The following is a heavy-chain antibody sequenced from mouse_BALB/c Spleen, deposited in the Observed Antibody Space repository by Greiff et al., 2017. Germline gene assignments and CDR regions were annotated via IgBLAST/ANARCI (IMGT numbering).Heavy chain of an antibody. J-gene: IGHJ1*01. CDR2: IDPSDSYT. CDR3: ARRSYGYFDV. V-gene: IGHV1-69*02. CDR1: GYTFTSYW. Sequence: VQLQQPGAELVKPGASVKLSCKASGYTFTSYWMHWVKQRPGQGLEWIGEIDPSDSYTNYNQKFKGKATLTVDKSSSTAYMQLSSLTSEDSAVYYCARRSYGYFDVWGAGTTVTVSS.